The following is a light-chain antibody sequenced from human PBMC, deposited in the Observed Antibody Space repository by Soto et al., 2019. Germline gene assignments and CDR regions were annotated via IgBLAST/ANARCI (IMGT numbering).Light chain of an antibody. J-gene: IGKJ2*01. V-gene: IGKV2-28*01. Sequence: EIVMTQSPVSLPVTPGEPASISCRSSQSLLHSNGYNYLDWYLQRPGQSPQLLIYLGSNRASGVFDRFSGSGSGTDLTLKIRKVGAEDVGVYYCMQALQTPYTFGPGTKVEIK. CDR3: MQALQTPYT. CDR1: QSLLHSNGYNY. CDR2: LGS.